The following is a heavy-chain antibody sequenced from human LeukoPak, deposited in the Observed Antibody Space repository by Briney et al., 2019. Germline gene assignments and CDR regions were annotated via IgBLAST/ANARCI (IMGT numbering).Heavy chain of an antibody. CDR3: AALGGSGWYAY. V-gene: IGHV3-7*01. CDR2: IKQDGSEK. CDR1: GFTFSNYW. J-gene: IGHJ4*02. D-gene: IGHD6-19*01. Sequence: GGSLRLSCAASGFTFSNYWMSWARQAPGKGLEWVANIKQDGSEKYYVDSEKGRFTISRDNAKNSLYLQMNSLRPEDTAVYYCAALGGSGWYAYWGQGTLVTVSS.